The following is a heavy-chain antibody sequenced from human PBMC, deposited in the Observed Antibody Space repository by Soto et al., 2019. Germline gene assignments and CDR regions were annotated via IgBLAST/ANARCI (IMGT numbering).Heavy chain of an antibody. D-gene: IGHD6-13*01. CDR1: GFTFSSYA. CDR3: ARSAAAGSLYYFDY. Sequence: EVQLVESGGGLVQPGGSLRLSCAASGFTFSSYAMHWVRQAPGKGLEYVSAISSNGGSTYYANSVKGRFTISRDNSKNTLYLQMGSLRAEDMAVYYCARSAAAGSLYYFDYWGQGTLVTVSS. CDR2: ISSNGGST. J-gene: IGHJ4*02. V-gene: IGHV3-64*01.